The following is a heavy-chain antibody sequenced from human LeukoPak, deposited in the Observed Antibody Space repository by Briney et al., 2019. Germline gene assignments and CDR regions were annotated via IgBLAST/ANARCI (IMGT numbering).Heavy chain of an antibody. D-gene: IGHD2-15*01. V-gene: IGHV3-43*01. CDR1: GFTFGDYT. CDR3: AKSEDSTLDY. J-gene: IGHJ4*02. Sequence: GGSLRLSCAASGFTFGDYTMHWVRQAPGKGLEWVSLISWDGGSTYYADSVKGRFTISRDNSKNSLYLQMNSLRIEDTALYYCAKSEDSTLDYWGQGTLVTVSS. CDR2: ISWDGGST.